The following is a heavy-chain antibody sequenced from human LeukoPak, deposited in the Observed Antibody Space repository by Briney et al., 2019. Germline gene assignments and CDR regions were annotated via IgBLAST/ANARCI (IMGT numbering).Heavy chain of an antibody. Sequence: GGSLRLSCAASGFTFSNDDMNWVRQAPGKGLEWVSGISGDGGRTYYAGSVKGRFTISRDNAKNSLYLQMNSLRAEDTAVYYCARDLRYCSSTSCYTPGGYSYGYIDYWGQGTLVTVSS. V-gene: IGHV3-23*01. D-gene: IGHD2-2*02. CDR3: ARDLRYCSSTSCYTPGGYSYGYIDY. J-gene: IGHJ4*02. CDR1: GFTFSNDD. CDR2: ISGDGGRT.